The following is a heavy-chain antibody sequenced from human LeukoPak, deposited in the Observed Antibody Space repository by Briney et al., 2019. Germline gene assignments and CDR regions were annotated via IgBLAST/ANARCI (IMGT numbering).Heavy chain of an antibody. CDR3: ARSIAAAGTDPLY. V-gene: IGHV3-21*01. CDR1: GFTFSSDA. D-gene: IGHD6-13*01. Sequence: PGGSLRLSCAASGFTFSSDAMTWVRQAPGKGLEWVSSISSSSSYIYYADSVKGRFTISRDNAKNSLYLQMNSLRAEDTAVYYCARSIAAAGTDPLYWGQGTLVTVSS. J-gene: IGHJ4*02. CDR2: ISSSSSYI.